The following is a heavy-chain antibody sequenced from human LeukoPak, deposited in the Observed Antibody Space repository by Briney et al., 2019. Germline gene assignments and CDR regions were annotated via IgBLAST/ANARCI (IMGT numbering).Heavy chain of an antibody. V-gene: IGHV3-7*01. Sequence: QAGGSLRLSCAASGFTFSSYWMGWVRQAPGMGLEWLANIKEDGREIHYVDSVTGRFTISRDNSKNTLYLQMNSLRAEDTAVYYCARGAQWLVHYYFDYWGQGTLVTVSS. D-gene: IGHD6-19*01. CDR2: IKEDGREI. J-gene: IGHJ4*02. CDR1: GFTFSSYW. CDR3: ARGAQWLVHYYFDY.